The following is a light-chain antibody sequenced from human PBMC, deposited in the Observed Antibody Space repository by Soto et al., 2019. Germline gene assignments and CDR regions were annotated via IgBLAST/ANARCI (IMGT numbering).Light chain of an antibody. J-gene: IGKJ1*01. CDR2: FVS. CDR3: MQPLQTTWT. V-gene: IGKV2-28*01. CDR1: QSLLHSNGNTY. Sequence: DIVMTQSPLSLPVTPGEPASISCRSSQSLLHSNGNTYLDWYLQKPGQSPQLLIYFVSNRASGVPDRFSGSGSGTDFTLKISRVEAEDVGVYYCMQPLQTTWTFGQGTKVEIK.